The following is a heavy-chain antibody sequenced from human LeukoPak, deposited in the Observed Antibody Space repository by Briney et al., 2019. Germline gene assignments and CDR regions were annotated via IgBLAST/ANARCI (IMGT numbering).Heavy chain of an antibody. CDR2: ISAYNGNT. CDR1: GYTFTSYS. D-gene: IGHD3-3*01. V-gene: IGHV1-18*01. CDR3: AREGTYYDFWSGYRYNWFDP. Sequence: GASVKVSCKASGYTFTSYSISWVRQAPGQGLEWMGWISAYNGNTNYAQKLQGRVTMTTDTSTSTAYMELRSLRSDDTAVYYCAREGTYYDFWSGYRYNWFDPWGQGTLVTVSS. J-gene: IGHJ5*02.